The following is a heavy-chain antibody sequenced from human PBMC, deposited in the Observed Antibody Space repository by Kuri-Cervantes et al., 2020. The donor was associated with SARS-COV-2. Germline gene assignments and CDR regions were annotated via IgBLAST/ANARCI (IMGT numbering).Heavy chain of an antibody. CDR1: GFTFSSYS. CDR2: ISSSSSTI. Sequence: GGSLRLTCAASGFTFSSYSMNWVRQAPGKGLEWVSYISSSSSTIYYADSVKGRFTISRDNAKNSLYLQMNSPRAEDTAVYYCASDGDYEGYWGQGTLVTVSS. J-gene: IGHJ4*02. CDR3: ASDGDYEGY. V-gene: IGHV3-48*01. D-gene: IGHD4-17*01.